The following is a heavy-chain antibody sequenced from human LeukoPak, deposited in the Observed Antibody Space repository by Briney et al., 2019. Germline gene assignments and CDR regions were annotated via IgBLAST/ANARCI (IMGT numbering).Heavy chain of an antibody. CDR2: INSDGSST. Sequence: PGGSLRLSCAASGFTFSSYWMHWVRQAPGKGLVWVSRINSDGSSTSYADSVRGRFSISRDNSKNTLYLQMNSLRAEDTAVYYCATTGSGSYYDYWGQGTLVTVPS. CDR1: GFTFSSYW. CDR3: ATTGSGSYYDY. D-gene: IGHD1-26*01. V-gene: IGHV3-74*01. J-gene: IGHJ4*02.